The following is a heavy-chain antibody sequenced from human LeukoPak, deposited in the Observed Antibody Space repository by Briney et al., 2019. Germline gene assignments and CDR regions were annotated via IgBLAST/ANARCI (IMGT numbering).Heavy chain of an antibody. D-gene: IGHD3/OR15-3a*01. Sequence: GESLKISCKGSGYTFTNYWIGWVRPMPGKGLEWMGIIYPGDSDTRYSPSFQGQVTISADKSISTAYLQWSSLKASDTAMYYCARIGKVNFDLKYYYYMVVWGKGTTVTVSS. V-gene: IGHV5-51*01. CDR2: IYPGDSDT. CDR3: ARIGKVNFDLKYYYYMVV. J-gene: IGHJ6*03. CDR1: GYTFTNYW.